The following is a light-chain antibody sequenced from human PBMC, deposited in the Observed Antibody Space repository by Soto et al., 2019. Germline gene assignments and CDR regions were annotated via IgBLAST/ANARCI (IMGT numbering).Light chain of an antibody. CDR3: LQHYNYPQT. CDR2: GAS. Sequence: DIQMTQSPSSLSASVGDRVTITCRASQGIRTDLVWYQQKPGKAPKRLIYGASSLQSGVPSRFSGSGSGTEFTLTVSSLQPEDFATYYCLQHYNYPQTLGPGTKVDIK. J-gene: IGKJ1*01. CDR1: QGIRTD. V-gene: IGKV1-17*01.